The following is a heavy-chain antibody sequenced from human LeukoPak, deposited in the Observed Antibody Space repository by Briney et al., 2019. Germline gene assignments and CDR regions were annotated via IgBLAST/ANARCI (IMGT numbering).Heavy chain of an antibody. D-gene: IGHD3-22*01. CDR2: ISGSGIST. CDR1: GFTFSSYA. Sequence: GSLRLSCAASGFTFSSYAMSWVRQAPGKGLEWVSDISGSGISTYYADSVKGRFTISRDNAKNSLYLQMNSLRAEDTAVYYCARGQTYYYDSSGYYHKTYYFDYWGQGTLVTVSS. CDR3: ARGQTYYYDSSGYYHKTYYFDY. V-gene: IGHV3-23*01. J-gene: IGHJ4*02.